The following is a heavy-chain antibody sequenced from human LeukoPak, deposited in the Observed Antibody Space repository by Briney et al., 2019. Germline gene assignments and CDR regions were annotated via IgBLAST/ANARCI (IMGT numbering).Heavy chain of an antibody. D-gene: IGHD1-26*01. CDR1: GFTFSSYA. Sequence: GGSLRLSCAASGFTFSSYATSWVRQAPGKGLEWVSAISGSGGSTYYADSVKGRFTISRDNSKNTLYLQMNSLRAEDTAVYYCAKAHSLGIYAFDIWGQGTMVTVSS. CDR2: ISGSGGST. CDR3: AKAHSLGIYAFDI. V-gene: IGHV3-23*01. J-gene: IGHJ3*02.